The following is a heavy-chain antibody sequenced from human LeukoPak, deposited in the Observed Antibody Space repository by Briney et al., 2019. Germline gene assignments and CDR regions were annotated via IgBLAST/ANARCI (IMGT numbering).Heavy chain of an antibody. CDR1: GCSISSGGYS. J-gene: IGHJ5*02. CDR3: ARAGLRYFDWPYNWFDP. CDR2: IYHSGST. Sequence: PSETLSLTCAVSGCSISSGGYSWSWIRQPPGKGLEWIGYIYHSGSTYYNPSLKSRVTISVDRSKNQFSLKLSSVTAADTAVYYCARAGLRYFDWPYNWFDPWGQGTLVTVSS. V-gene: IGHV4-30-2*01. D-gene: IGHD3-9*01.